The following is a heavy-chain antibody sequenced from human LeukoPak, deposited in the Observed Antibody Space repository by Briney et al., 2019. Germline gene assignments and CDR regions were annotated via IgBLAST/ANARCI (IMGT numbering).Heavy chain of an antibody. Sequence: GGSLRLSCAASGFTFSRYWMHWVRQAPGKGLVWVSRISGDGTTTTYADSVKGRFTTSRDNAKNTLYPQMNSLRDEDTAVYYCARELPYDYWGQGTLVAVSS. V-gene: IGHV3-74*01. CDR1: GFTFSRYW. J-gene: IGHJ4*02. D-gene: IGHD4-11*01. CDR2: ISGDGTTT. CDR3: ARELPYDY.